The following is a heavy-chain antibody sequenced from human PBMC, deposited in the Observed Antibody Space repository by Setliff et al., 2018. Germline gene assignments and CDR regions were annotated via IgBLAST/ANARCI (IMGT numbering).Heavy chain of an antibody. Sequence: GGSLRLSCAASGFTFDDYGMSWVRQAPGKGLEWVAVISYDGSNKYYADSVKGRFTISRDNSKNTLYLQMNSLRAEDTAVYYCARGDSSGYYYVQEVFIDYWGQGTLVTVSS. CDR3: ARGDSSGYYYVQEVFIDY. D-gene: IGHD3-22*01. J-gene: IGHJ4*02. CDR1: GFTFDDYG. V-gene: IGHV3-30*03. CDR2: ISYDGSNK.